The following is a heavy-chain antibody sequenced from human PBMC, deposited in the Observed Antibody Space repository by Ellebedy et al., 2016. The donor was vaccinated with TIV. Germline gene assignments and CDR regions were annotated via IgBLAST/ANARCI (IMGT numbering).Heavy chain of an antibody. CDR2: FDPEDGKT. J-gene: IGHJ6*02. D-gene: IGHD3-10*01. CDR1: GYTLSALS. V-gene: IGHV1-24*01. CDR3: ARVVVSWFGELVYYYGMDV. Sequence: AASVKVSCKVSGYTLSALSMHWVRQAPGKGLEWMGGFDPEDGKTTYAQRFQGRVTMTEDTSTDTAYMELSSLMSEDTAVYYCARVVVSWFGELVYYYGMDVWGQGTTVTVSS.